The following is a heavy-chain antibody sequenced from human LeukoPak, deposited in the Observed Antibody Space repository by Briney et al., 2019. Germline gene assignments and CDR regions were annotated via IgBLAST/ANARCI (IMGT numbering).Heavy chain of an antibody. CDR2: IIPIFGTA. V-gene: IGHV1-69*05. J-gene: IGHJ5*02. CDR1: GGTFSSYA. D-gene: IGHD3-3*01. Sequence: SVEVSCKASGGTFSSYAISWVRQAPGQGLEWMGGIIPIFGTANYAQKFQGRVTITTDESTSTAYMELSSLRSEDTAVYYCARDTIFGVVNWFDPWGQGTLVTVSS. CDR3: ARDTIFGVVNWFDP.